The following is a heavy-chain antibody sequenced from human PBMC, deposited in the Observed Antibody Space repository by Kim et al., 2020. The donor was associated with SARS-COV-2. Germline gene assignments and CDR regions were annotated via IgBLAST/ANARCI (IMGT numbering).Heavy chain of an antibody. CDR2: IKQDGSEK. CDR1: GFTFSSYW. V-gene: IGHV3-7*01. D-gene: IGHD3-10*01. CDR3: ARANYYGSGSYPSYYFDY. Sequence: GGSLRLSCAASGFTFSSYWMSWVRQAPGKGLEWVANIKQDGSEKYYVDSVKGRFTISRDNAKNSLYLQMNSLRAEDTAVYYCARANYYGSGSYPSYYFDYWGQGTLVTVSS. J-gene: IGHJ4*02.